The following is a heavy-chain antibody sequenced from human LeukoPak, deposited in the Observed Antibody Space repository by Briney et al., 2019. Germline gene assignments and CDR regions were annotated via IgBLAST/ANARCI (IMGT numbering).Heavy chain of an antibody. D-gene: IGHD6-25*01. CDR3: ARDGRKSGSHYYNSSMNV. J-gene: IGHJ6*03. Sequence: ASVKVSCKAYGYTFTGYYLHWVRQAPGQGLEWVGRINPISGGTNFAQKFQGRVTMTRDTSISTVYMELTSLKSDDAAVYYCARDGRKSGSHYYNSSMNVWAKGPTVT. CDR1: GYTFTGYY. V-gene: IGHV1-2*06. CDR2: INPISGGT.